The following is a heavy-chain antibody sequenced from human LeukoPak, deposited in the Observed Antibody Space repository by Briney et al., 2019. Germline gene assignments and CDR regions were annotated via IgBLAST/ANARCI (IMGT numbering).Heavy chain of an antibody. D-gene: IGHD3-3*01. CDR2: IYSGGST. J-gene: IGHJ3*02. CDR1: GSTVSSNY. V-gene: IGHV3-66*02. CDR3: ACYLRFLGHDAFDI. Sequence: PGGSLRLSCAASGSTVSSNYMSWVRQAPGKGLEWVSVIYSGGSTYYADSVKGRFTISRDNSKNTLYLQMNSLRAEDTAVYYCACYLRFLGHDAFDIWGQGTMVTVSS.